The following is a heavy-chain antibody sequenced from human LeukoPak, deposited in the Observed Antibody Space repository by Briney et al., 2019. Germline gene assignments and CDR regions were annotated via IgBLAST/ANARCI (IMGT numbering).Heavy chain of an antibody. CDR1: GGSISSSSYY. CDR2: IYYSGST. V-gene: IGHV4-39*07. J-gene: IGHJ5*02. Sequence: SETLSLTCTVSGGSISSSSYYWGWIRQPPGKGLEWIGSIYYSGSTYYNPSLKSRVTISVDTSKNQFSLKLSSVTAADTAVYYCARDWSTVAGYWFDPWGQGTLVTVSS. D-gene: IGHD6-19*01. CDR3: ARDWSTVAGYWFDP.